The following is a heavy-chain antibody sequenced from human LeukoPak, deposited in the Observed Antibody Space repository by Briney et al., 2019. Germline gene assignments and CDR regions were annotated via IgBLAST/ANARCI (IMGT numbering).Heavy chain of an antibody. CDR2: IYPGDSDT. V-gene: IGHV5-51*01. CDR3: AGLDGEPTYYYYGMDV. CDR1: GYSFTSYW. J-gene: IGHJ6*02. D-gene: IGHD4-17*01. Sequence: GESLKISCKGSGYSFTSYWIGWVRQMPGKGLEWMGIIYPGDSDTRYSPSFQGQVTISADKSISTAYLQWSSLKASDTAMYYCAGLDGEPTYYYYGMDVWGQGTTVTVSS.